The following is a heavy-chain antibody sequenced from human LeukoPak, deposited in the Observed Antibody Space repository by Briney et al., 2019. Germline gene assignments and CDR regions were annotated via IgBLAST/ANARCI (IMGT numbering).Heavy chain of an antibody. D-gene: IGHD3-3*01. CDR2: IYYTGIT. Sequence: SETLSLTCIVSGGSINNYYWSWVRQSPGRGLEWIGYIYYTGITNYNPSLRSRVILSVDTSKNQFSLKLRSATAADTAVYFCARASSTPGSGYYPFDYWGLRTLVTVSS. V-gene: IGHV4-59*01. J-gene: IGHJ4*02. CDR3: ARASSTPGSGYYPFDY. CDR1: GGSINNYY.